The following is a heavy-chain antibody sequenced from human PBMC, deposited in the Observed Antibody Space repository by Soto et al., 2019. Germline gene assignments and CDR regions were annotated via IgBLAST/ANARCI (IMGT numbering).Heavy chain of an antibody. Sequence: SETLSLTCTVSGGSISRGGYYWSWIRQNPGKGLEWIGYTYNSVSTYYNPSLKSRVTISVDTSKNQFSLKLSSVTAADTAVYYCARVQAYDILTGLDAFDIWGQGTMVTVSS. J-gene: IGHJ3*02. CDR2: TYNSVST. CDR3: ARVQAYDILTGLDAFDI. V-gene: IGHV4-31*03. D-gene: IGHD3-9*01. CDR1: GGSISRGGYY.